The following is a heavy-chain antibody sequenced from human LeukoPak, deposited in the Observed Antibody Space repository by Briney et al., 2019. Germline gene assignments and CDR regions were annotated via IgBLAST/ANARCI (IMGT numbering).Heavy chain of an antibody. D-gene: IGHD3-22*01. J-gene: IGHJ5*02. Sequence: ASVKVSCKASGYTFTSYGISWLRQAPGQGLEWMGWISAYNGNTNYAQKLQGRVTMTTDTSTSTAYMELRSLRSDDTAVYYCARGVFAYDSSGYYDPWGQGTLVTVSS. V-gene: IGHV1-18*01. CDR1: GYTFTSYG. CDR3: ARGVFAYDSSGYYDP. CDR2: ISAYNGNT.